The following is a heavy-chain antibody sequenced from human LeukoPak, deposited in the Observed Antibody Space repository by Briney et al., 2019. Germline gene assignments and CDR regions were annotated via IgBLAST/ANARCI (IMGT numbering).Heavy chain of an antibody. V-gene: IGHV3-48*01. CDR3: AIEPDYDAFDY. CDR2: ISSSSSTI. J-gene: IGHJ4*02. Sequence: GGSLRLSCAASGFTFSSYSMNWVRQAPGKGLEWVSYISSSSSTIYYADSVKGRFTISRDNAKNSLYLQMNSLRAEDTAVYYCAIEPDYDAFDYWGQGTLVTVSS. D-gene: IGHD4-17*01. CDR1: GFTFSSYS.